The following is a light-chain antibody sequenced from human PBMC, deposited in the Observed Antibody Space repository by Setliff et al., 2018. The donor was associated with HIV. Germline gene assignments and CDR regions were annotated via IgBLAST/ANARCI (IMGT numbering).Light chain of an antibody. CDR2: EVT. J-gene: IGLJ1*01. V-gene: IGLV2-14*01. CDR1: SSDISGYNF. CDR3: SSYTSSSPYV. Sequence: QSALTQPASVSGSPGQSITISCTGTSSDISGYNFVSWYQHHPGKAPKLMIYEVTNRPSGVSNRFSGSKSGNTASLTISGLQADDEADYYCSSYTSSSPYVFGTGTKGTVL.